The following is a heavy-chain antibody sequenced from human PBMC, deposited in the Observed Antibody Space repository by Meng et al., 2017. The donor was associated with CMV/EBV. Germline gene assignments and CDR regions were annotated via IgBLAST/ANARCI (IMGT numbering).Heavy chain of an antibody. CDR3: ASSGDDFWSGYYQDY. Sequence: GESLKISCAASGFTFSIYWMTWVRQAPGKGLEWVANIKVDGSDKYYVDSVKGRFTISRDNAKNSVYLQMNSLRAEDTAVYYCASSGDDFWSGYYQDYWGQGTLVTVSS. CDR1: GFTFSIYW. V-gene: IGHV3-7*01. D-gene: IGHD3-3*01. J-gene: IGHJ4*02. CDR2: IKVDGSDK.